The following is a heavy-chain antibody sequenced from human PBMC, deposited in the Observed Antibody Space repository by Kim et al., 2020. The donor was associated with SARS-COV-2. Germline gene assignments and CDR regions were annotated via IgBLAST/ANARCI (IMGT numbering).Heavy chain of an antibody. CDR2: ISSSSSTI. J-gene: IGHJ6*02. D-gene: IGHD2-2*01. CDR3: ASEEDRYCSSTSCYDYYYYAIDV. Sequence: GGSLRLSCAASGFTFSSYSMNWVRQAPGKGLEWVSYISSSSSTIYYADSVKGRFTISRDNAKNSLYLQMNSLRAEDTAVYYCASEEDRYCSSTSCYDYYYYAIDVWGQGTPVTVSS. V-gene: IGHV3-48*04. CDR1: GFTFSSYS.